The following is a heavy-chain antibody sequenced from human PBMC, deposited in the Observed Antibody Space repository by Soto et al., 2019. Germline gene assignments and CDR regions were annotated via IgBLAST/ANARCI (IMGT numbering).Heavy chain of an antibody. D-gene: IGHD3-22*01. CDR3: ARDRGYYYDSSGYGHAFDI. Sequence: QVQLVESGGGVVQPGRSLRLSCAASGFTFSSYAMHWVRQAPGKGLEWVAVISYDGSNKYYADSVKGRFTISRDNSKNTLYLQMNSLRAEDTAVYHCARDRGYYYDSSGYGHAFDIWGQGTMVTVSS. CDR1: GFTFSSYA. J-gene: IGHJ3*02. V-gene: IGHV3-30-3*01. CDR2: ISYDGSNK.